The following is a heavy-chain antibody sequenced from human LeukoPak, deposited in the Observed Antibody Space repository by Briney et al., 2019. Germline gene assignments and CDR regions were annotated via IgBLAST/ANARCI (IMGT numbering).Heavy chain of an antibody. J-gene: IGHJ5*02. D-gene: IGHD3-10*01. Sequence: PSQTLSLTCAVSGGAIRRGSFYWSWIRQPAGKGLEWIGRIYTSGSTNYNPSLKSRVTKSVYTSKNQFSLKLSSVTAADTAAYYCARDRGPSIGGKWFDPWGQGTLVTVSS. CDR2: IYTSGST. V-gene: IGHV4-61*02. CDR1: GGAIRRGSFY. CDR3: ARDRGPSIGGKWFDP.